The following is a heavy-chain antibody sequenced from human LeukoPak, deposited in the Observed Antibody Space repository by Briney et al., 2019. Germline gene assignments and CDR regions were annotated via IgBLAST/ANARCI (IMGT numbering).Heavy chain of an antibody. CDR3: AKQYSGSYLRPFDY. J-gene: IGHJ4*02. CDR2: IYSGGST. CDR1: GFTVSSNY. D-gene: IGHD1-26*01. V-gene: IGHV3-66*04. Sequence: GGSLRLSCAASGFTVSSNYMNWVRQAPGKGLEWVSVIYSGGSTYYADSVKGRFTISRDNSKNTLYLQMNSLRAEDTAVYYCAKQYSGSYLRPFDYWGQGTLVTVSS.